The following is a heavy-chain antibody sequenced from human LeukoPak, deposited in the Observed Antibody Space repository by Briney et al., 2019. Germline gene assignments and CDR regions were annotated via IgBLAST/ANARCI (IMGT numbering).Heavy chain of an antibody. CDR3: ARERSGYSYGRFPEYNWFDP. CDR2: IYYSGST. V-gene: IGHV4-59*12. J-gene: IGHJ5*02. CDR1: GGSISSYY. Sequence: SETLSLTCTVSGGSISSYYWSWIRQPPGKGLEWIGYIYYSGSTNYNPSLKSRVTISVDTSKNQFSLKLSSVTAADTAVYYCARERSGYSYGRFPEYNWFDPWGQGTLVTVSS. D-gene: IGHD5-18*01.